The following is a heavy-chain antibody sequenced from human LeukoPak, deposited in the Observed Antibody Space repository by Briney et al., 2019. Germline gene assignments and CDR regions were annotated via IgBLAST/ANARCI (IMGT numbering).Heavy chain of an antibody. Sequence: PSETLSLTCTASGGSISSSSYYWGWIRQPPGKGLEWIGSIYYSGSTYYNPSLKSRVTISVDTSKNQFSLKLSSVTAADTAVYYCAGGGGGYDFWSFWGQGTLVTVSS. D-gene: IGHD3-3*01. J-gene: IGHJ4*02. V-gene: IGHV4-39*07. CDR2: IYYSGST. CDR1: GGSISSSSYY. CDR3: AGGGGGYDFWSF.